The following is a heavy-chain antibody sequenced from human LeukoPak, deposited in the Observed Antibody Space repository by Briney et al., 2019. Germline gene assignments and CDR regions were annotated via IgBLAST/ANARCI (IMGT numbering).Heavy chain of an antibody. CDR2: INPNSGGT. J-gene: IGHJ3*02. D-gene: IGHD6-19*01. Sequence: ASVKVSCKASGYTFTGYYMHWVRQAPGQGLEWMGWINPNSGGTNYAQKFQGRVTMTRDTSISTAYMELGRLRSDDTAVYYCARDPGEQWLDNAFDIWGQGTMVTVSS. CDR3: ARDPGEQWLDNAFDI. V-gene: IGHV1-2*02. CDR1: GYTFTGYY.